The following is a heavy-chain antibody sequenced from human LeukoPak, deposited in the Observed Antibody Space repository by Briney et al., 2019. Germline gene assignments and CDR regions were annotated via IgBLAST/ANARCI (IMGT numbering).Heavy chain of an antibody. CDR1: GGSTTSRSHY. CDR2: INYSGTT. CDR3: ASQPTTDIGIDY. J-gene: IGHJ4*02. D-gene: IGHD4-11*01. V-gene: IGHV4-39*01. Sequence: SGTLSLTCSVSGGSTTSRSHYWGWIRQPPGKGLEWIGSINYSGTTYYNPSLRSRVTISIDTSKNQFSLKLTSVTATDTAVYYCASQPTTDIGIDYWGQGTLVTVSS.